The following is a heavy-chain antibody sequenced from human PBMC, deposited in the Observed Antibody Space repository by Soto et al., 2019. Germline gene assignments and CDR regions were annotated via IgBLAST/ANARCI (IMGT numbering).Heavy chain of an antibody. CDR2: ISGSGGST. J-gene: IGHJ3*02. Sequence: PGGSLRLSCAASGFTFSSYAMSWVRQAPGKWLEWVSAISGSGGSTYYADSVKGRFTISRDNSKNTLYLQMNSLRAEDTAVYYCEKDRLKSIAAPHDAFDIWGQWTMVTVSS. CDR1: GFTFSSYA. CDR3: EKDRLKSIAAPHDAFDI. V-gene: IGHV3-23*01. D-gene: IGHD6-13*01.